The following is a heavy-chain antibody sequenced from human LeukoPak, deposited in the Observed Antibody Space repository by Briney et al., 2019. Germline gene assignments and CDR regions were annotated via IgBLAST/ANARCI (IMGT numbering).Heavy chain of an antibody. D-gene: IGHD5-18*01. J-gene: IGHJ4*02. V-gene: IGHV1-69*13. CDR2: IIPMFGTP. CDR3: AREIGPIQLHLWGSAFDY. CDR1: GGTFSSYI. Sequence: GASVKVSCKASGGTFSSYIITWVRQAPGQGLEWMGRIIPMFGTPNYAQKFQDRVTITADESARTAYMELSSLKSEDTAVYYCAREIGPIQLHLWGSAFDYWGQGTLVTVSS.